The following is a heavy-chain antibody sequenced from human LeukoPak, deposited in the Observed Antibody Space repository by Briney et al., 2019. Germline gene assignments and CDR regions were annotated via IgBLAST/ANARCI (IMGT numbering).Heavy chain of an antibody. CDR1: GFIVSSNY. D-gene: IGHD2-2*01. Sequence: GGSLRPSCAASGFIVSSNYMSWVRQAPGKGLEWVSVIYSGGSTYYSDSVTGRFTISRDNSKKTLYLQMNSLRAEDTAVYYCARDRWDRYASRYFDLWGRGTLVTVSS. V-gene: IGHV3-66*01. CDR2: IYSGGST. CDR3: ARDRWDRYASRYFDL. J-gene: IGHJ2*01.